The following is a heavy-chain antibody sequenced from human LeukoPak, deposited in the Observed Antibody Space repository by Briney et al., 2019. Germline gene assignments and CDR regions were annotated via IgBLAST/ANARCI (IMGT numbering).Heavy chain of an antibody. CDR3: ARGPAYYDILTGYPPGDY. V-gene: IGHV3-7*01. CDR2: IKQDGSEK. CDR1: GFTFSSYW. Sequence: GGSLRLSCAASGFTFSSYWMSWVRQAPGKGLEWVANIKQDGSEKYYVDSVKGRFTISRDNAKNSLYLQMNSLRAEDTAVYYCARGPAYYDILTGYPPGDYRGQGTLVTVSS. J-gene: IGHJ4*02. D-gene: IGHD3-9*01.